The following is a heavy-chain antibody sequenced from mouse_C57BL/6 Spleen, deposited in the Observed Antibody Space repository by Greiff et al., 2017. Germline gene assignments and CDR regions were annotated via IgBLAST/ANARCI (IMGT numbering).Heavy chain of an antibody. Sequence: QVQLQQSDAELVKPGASVKISCKASGYTFTDHTIHWMKQRPEQGLEWIGYIYPRDGSTKYNEKFKGKATLTADKSSITAYMQLNSLTSEYSAVYFWARRDYYGSSSYYFDYWGQGTTLTVSS. CDR3: ARRDYYGSSSYYFDY. V-gene: IGHV1-78*01. D-gene: IGHD1-1*01. CDR2: IYPRDGST. CDR1: GYTFTDHT. J-gene: IGHJ2*01.